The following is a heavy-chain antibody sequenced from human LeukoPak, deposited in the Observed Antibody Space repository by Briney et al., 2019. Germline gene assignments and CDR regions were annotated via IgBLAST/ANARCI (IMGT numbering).Heavy chain of an antibody. V-gene: IGHV3-49*04. CDR2: IRSKVYGGTT. D-gene: IGHD3-22*01. J-gene: IGHJ4*02. CDR3: TRKYYYDSSGYSAGALDY. CDR1: ASTFGDYA. Sequence: GRSQRPSCTASASTFGDYAMSWVRQAAGKGLEWLGLIRSKVYGGTTEYAASVKGRFTISRDDSKSIVYLQMNSLKTEDTAVYYCTRKYYYDSSGYSAGALDYWGQGTLVTVSS.